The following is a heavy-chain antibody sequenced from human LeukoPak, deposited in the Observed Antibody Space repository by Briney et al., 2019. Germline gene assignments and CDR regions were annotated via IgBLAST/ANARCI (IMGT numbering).Heavy chain of an antibody. Sequence: GSSVKVSCKASGGTFSSYAISWVRQAPGQGLEWMGGIIPIFGTANYAQKFQGRVTITADKSTSTAYMELSSLRPEDTAVYYCARLEDYGGGAPFDYWGQGTLVTVSS. CDR3: ARLEDYGGGAPFDY. CDR1: GGTFSSYA. J-gene: IGHJ4*02. D-gene: IGHD4-23*01. V-gene: IGHV1-69*06. CDR2: IIPIFGTA.